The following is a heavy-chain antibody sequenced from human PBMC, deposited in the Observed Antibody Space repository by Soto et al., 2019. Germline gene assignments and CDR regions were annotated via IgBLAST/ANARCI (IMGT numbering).Heavy chain of an antibody. CDR3: ARGFGYCNNGVCYHYYYYGMDV. CDR2: IIPIFGRA. J-gene: IGHJ6*02. D-gene: IGHD2-8*01. CDR1: GGSFSSHG. V-gene: IGHV1-69*01. Sequence: SLKFDYKAAGGSFSSHGINWVRQTPGQGLEWMGGIIPIFGRANYAQKFQGRVTSTADESTSTAYMELSSLRSEDTAVYYCARGFGYCNNGVCYHYYYYGMDVWGQGTTVTVSS.